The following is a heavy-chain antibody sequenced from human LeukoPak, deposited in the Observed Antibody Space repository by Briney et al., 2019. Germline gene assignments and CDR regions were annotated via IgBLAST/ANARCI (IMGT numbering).Heavy chain of an antibody. CDR2: IYTSGST. CDR1: GGSISSYY. J-gene: IGHJ3*02. V-gene: IGHV4-4*07. CDR3: ARGIAAASERALDI. Sequence: SETLSLTCTVSGGSISSYYWSWIRQPAGKGLEWIGRIYTSGSTDYNPSLKSRVTMSVGTSKNQFSLKLTSVTAADTAVYYCARGIAAASERALDIWGQGTTVTVSS. D-gene: IGHD6-13*01.